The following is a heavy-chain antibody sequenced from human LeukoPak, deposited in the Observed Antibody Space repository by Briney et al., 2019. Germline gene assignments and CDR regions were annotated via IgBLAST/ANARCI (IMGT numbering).Heavy chain of an antibody. CDR3: AKGVTYGYYFDS. J-gene: IGHJ4*02. CDR1: GFTFSSYA. D-gene: IGHD4-17*01. Sequence: PGGSLRLSCVVSGFTFSSYAMSRVRQAPGKGLEWVSAISGSGDSTYYAESVKGRFTISRDTSKNTVHLQMNSLRAVDTAIYYCAKGVTYGYYFDSWGQGTLVTVSS. CDR2: ISGSGDST. V-gene: IGHV3-23*01.